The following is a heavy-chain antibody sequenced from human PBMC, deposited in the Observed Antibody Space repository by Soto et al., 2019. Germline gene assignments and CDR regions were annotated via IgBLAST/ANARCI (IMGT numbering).Heavy chain of an antibody. V-gene: IGHV4-59*08. CDR2: IYYSGDS. CDR3: AGGVIYYYDISGYFFPYFNY. Sequence: PSETLSLTCTVSGGSISGYYWSWIRQSPGKGLEWIGYIYYSGDSNYNPSLKSRVTISIDTSKNQFSLKLSSMTAADTAVYYCAGGVIYYYDISGYFFPYFNYWGLRTMVTVSS. D-gene: IGHD3-22*01. CDR1: GGSISGYY. J-gene: IGHJ4*02.